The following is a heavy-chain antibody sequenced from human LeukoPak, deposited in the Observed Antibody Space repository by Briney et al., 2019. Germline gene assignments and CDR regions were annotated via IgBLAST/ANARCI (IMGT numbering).Heavy chain of an antibody. CDR3: ARRAGYCSGGSCPANWFDP. V-gene: IGHV5-51*01. CDR1: GYSFTSYW. Sequence: GESLKISWKGSGYSFTSYWIGWVRQMPGKGLEGRGIIYPGDYYIRYSPFFQVQVTISVDRSISTAYLQWSSLKASDTAIYYCARRAGYCSGGSCPANWFDPWGQGTLVTVSS. CDR2: IYPGDYYI. J-gene: IGHJ5*02. D-gene: IGHD2-15*01.